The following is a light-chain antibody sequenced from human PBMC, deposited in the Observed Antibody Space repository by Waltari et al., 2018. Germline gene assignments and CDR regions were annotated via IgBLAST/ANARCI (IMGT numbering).Light chain of an antibody. Sequence: DIQMTQSPSSVSASVGARVTITCRASQAIISWLAWYQQKPGKAPKLLIYAAYSLQRGVPSRFSGSGFGTDFTLTISSLQPEDFATYFCQQFDTFPLTFGQGTRLEIK. CDR3: QQFDTFPLT. J-gene: IGKJ5*01. CDR2: AAY. V-gene: IGKV1-12*01. CDR1: QAIISW.